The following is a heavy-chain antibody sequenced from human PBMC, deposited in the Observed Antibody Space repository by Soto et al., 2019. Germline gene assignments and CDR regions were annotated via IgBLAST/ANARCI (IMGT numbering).Heavy chain of an antibody. J-gene: IGHJ6*02. CDR3: ARRGGVRIGQQLAPRSYYYGMDV. Sequence: EVQLVESGGGLVKPGGSLRLSCAASGFTFSSYSMNWVRQASGKGLEWVSSISSSSSYIYYADSVKGRFTISRDNAKNSLYLQMNSLRAEDTAVYYCARRGGVRIGQQLAPRSYYYGMDVWGQGTTVTVSS. CDR2: ISSSSSYI. CDR1: GFTFSSYS. D-gene: IGHD6-13*01. V-gene: IGHV3-21*01.